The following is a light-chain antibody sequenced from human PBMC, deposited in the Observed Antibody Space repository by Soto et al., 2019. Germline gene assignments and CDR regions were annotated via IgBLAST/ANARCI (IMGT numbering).Light chain of an antibody. CDR1: QTISTY. Sequence: DIQMTQSPSSLSASVGDRVALTCRASQTISTYLNWYQQKPGKAPKLLIFSASTLQSGVPSRFSGSGSGTDFTLTINSLQPEDFATYYCQQSYTTPPEYTFGQGTKLEI. CDR3: QQSYTTPPEYT. V-gene: IGKV1-39*01. J-gene: IGKJ2*01. CDR2: SAS.